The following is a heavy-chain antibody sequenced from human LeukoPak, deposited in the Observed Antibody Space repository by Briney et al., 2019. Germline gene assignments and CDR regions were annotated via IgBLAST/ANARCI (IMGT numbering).Heavy chain of an antibody. J-gene: IGHJ4*02. CDR1: GGSISSSSYY. V-gene: IGHV4-39*07. CDR3: ARLRYSSSWYPSFPDY. D-gene: IGHD6-13*01. CDR2: IYYSGST. Sequence: PSETLSLTCTVSGGSISSSSYYWGWIRQPPGKGLEWIGSIYYSGSTYYNPSLKSRVTISVDTSKNQFSLKLSSVTAADTAVYYCARLRYSSSWYPSFPDYWGQGTLVTVSS.